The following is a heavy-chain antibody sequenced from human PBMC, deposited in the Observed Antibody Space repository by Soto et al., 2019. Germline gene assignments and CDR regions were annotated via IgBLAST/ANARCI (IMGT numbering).Heavy chain of an antibody. V-gene: IGHV4-34*01. Sequence: SETLSLTCAVYGGSFSGYYWTWIRQPPGTGLEWIGEINHSGSTNYNPSLKSRVTISVDTSKNQNSLYLQMNSLRVEDTALYYCARSRSSRLYFFDYWGRGTLVTVSS. D-gene: IGHD3-16*02. CDR2: INHSGST. CDR3: ARSRSSRLYFFDY. J-gene: IGHJ4*02. CDR1: GGSFSGYY.